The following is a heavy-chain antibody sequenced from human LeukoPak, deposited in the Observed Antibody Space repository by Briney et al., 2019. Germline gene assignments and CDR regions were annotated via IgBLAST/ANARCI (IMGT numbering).Heavy chain of an antibody. CDR3: GTHVAAAGTYYYYGMDV. V-gene: IGHV1-18*01. D-gene: IGHD6-13*01. Sequence: ASVNVSFKASGYTFTIYGISWVRQAPGQGLEWMGWISAYNGNTNYAQKLQGRVTMTTDTSKSTAYMELRSLRCDDAAVYYCGTHVAAAGTYYYYGMDVWGQGTTATVSS. CDR2: ISAYNGNT. J-gene: IGHJ6*02. CDR1: GYTFTIYG.